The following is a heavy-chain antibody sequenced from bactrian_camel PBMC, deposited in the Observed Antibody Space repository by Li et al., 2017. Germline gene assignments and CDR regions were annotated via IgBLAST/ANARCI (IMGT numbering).Heavy chain of an antibody. Sequence: HVQLVESGGGSVQTGGVLRLSCAFSGVHYRGHCMGWFRQVPGKEREGVASIDSDGSTSYADSVKGRFTISQDNAKNTLYLQMNSLKPEDTAMYYCAADPAPTMGWVASSAYWGQGTQVTVS. CDR1: GVHYRGHC. D-gene: IGHD5*01. CDR2: IDSDGST. V-gene: IGHV3S53*01. CDR3: AADPAPTMGWVASSAY. J-gene: IGHJ4*01.